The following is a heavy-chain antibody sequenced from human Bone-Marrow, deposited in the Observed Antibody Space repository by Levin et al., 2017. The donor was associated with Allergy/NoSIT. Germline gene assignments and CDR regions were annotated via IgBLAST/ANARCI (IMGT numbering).Heavy chain of an antibody. CDR1: GFSLNTSGVS. Sequence: SGPTLVKPTQTLTLTCTFSGFSLNTSGVSVAWIRQPPGKAFEWLALIYWDDDKRYSPSLKPRLSITKDTSKNQVVLTMTDMDPVDTATYYCAHTFFFPAYSNAFPPPPIDFDYWGQGALVTVSS. J-gene: IGHJ4*02. CDR3: AHTFFFPAYSNAFPPPPIDFDY. D-gene: IGHD4-11*01. CDR2: IYWDDDK. V-gene: IGHV2-5*02.